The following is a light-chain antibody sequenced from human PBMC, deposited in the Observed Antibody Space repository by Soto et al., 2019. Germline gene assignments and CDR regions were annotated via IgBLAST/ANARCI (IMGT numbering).Light chain of an antibody. J-gene: IGKJ1*01. V-gene: IGKV3-20*01. CDR3: QQYGRP. CDR1: QSVGSD. Sequence: TVLTHSPGTLSLYTRERATLSCRASQSVGSDLAWYQQKPGQAPRLLISGASSRATGIPDRFSGSGSGTDFTLTISRLEPEDFAVYYCQQYGRPFGQGTKV. CDR2: GAS.